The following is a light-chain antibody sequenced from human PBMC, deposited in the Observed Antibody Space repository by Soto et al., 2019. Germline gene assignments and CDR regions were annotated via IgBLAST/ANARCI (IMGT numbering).Light chain of an antibody. J-gene: IGLJ1*01. CDR3: QSYDSGLPLYV. CDR1: SSNIGAGYD. CDR2: GNS. V-gene: IGLV1-40*01. Sequence: QSVLTQPPSVSGAPGQRVTISCNGSSSNIGAGYDVHWYQQFPGTAPKLLIYGNSNRPSGVPDRFSGSKSGTSVSLAITGLQAEDEADYSCQSYDSGLPLYVFGTGTKVTVL.